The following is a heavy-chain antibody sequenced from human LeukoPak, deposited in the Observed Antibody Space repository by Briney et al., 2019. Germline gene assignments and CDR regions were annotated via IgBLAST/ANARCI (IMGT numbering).Heavy chain of an antibody. CDR3: ARDLTYYDSSGPAFDP. Sequence: PSETLSLTCAVYGGSFSGYYWSWIRQPPGKGPEWIGEINHSGSTNYNPSLKSRVTISVDTSKNQFSLKLSSVTAADTAVYYCARDLTYYDSSGPAFDPWGQGTLVTVSS. CDR2: INHSGST. D-gene: IGHD3-22*01. CDR1: GGSFSGYY. V-gene: IGHV4-34*01. J-gene: IGHJ5*02.